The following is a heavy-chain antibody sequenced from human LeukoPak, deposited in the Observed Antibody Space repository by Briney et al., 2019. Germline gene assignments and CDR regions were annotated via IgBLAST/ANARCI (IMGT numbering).Heavy chain of an antibody. J-gene: IGHJ4*02. CDR1: GGSITSSNW. D-gene: IGHD4-17*01. CDR2: IYHSGST. Sequence: SETLSLTCAVSGGSITSSNWWSWVRQPPGKGLEWIGEIYHSGSTNYNPSLKSRVTILVDKSKNQFSLKLSSVTAADTAVYYCASRGDDYDDVLPRQWHYFDYWGQGALVTVSS. V-gene: IGHV4-4*02. CDR3: ASRGDDYDDVLPRQWHYFDY.